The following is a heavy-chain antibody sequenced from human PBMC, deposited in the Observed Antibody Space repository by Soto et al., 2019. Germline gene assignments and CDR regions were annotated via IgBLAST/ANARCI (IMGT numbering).Heavy chain of an antibody. CDR3: ARHYSSGPSPPPFDP. CDR1: GGSISSYY. J-gene: IGHJ5*02. CDR2: IYYSGST. V-gene: IGHV4-59*08. Sequence: SETLSLTCTVSGGSISSYYWSWIRQPPGKGLEWIGYIYYSGSTNYNPSLKSRVTISVDTSKNQFSLKLSSVTAADTAVYYCARHYSSGPSPPPFDPWGQGTLVTVSS. D-gene: IGHD6-19*01.